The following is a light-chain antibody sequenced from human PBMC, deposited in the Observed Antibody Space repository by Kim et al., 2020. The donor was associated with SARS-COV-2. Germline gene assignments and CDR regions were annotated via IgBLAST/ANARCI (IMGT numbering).Light chain of an antibody. CDR2: EVS. V-gene: IGLV2-8*01. CDR3: SSYTDSNTLM. Sequence: QSALTQPPSASWSPLQSVTLSCTGTYSDIGRYDYVSWYQNHPGRAPKLIIYEVSRRPSGVPDRFSGSKSGNTASLTVSGLRAEDEADYYCSSYTDSNTLMFGGGTQLTVL. J-gene: IGLJ3*02. CDR1: YSDIGRYDY.